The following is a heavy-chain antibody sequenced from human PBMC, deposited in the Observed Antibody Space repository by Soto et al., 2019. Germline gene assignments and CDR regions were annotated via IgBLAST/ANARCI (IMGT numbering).Heavy chain of an antibody. J-gene: IGHJ5*02. CDR3: ARESPPIMAAAGKGNWFDP. D-gene: IGHD6-13*01. CDR2: ISSSGDKI. V-gene: IGHV3-21*05. CDR1: GFAFSNYG. Sequence: GGSLRLSCGASGFAFSNYGMNWVRQAPGKGLQWVSYISSSGDKIYYADSVKGRFTISRDNAKNTLYLQMNSLRAEDTAVYYCARESPPIMAAAGKGNWFDPWGQGTLVTVSS.